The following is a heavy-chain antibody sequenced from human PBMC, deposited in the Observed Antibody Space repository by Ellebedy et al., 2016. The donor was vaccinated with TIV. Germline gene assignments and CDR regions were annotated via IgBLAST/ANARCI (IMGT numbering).Heavy chain of an antibody. CDR2: ISGSGGSK. CDR3: AKGMDYFDY. V-gene: IGHV3-23*01. J-gene: IGHJ4*02. CDR1: GFTFSSSA. Sequence: PGGSLRLSCAASGFTFSSSAVSWVRQAPGKGLEWVSAISGSGGSKFYADSVKGRFTISRDNSKNMLYLQMNSLRAEDTAVHYCAKGMDYFDYWGQGTLVTVSS. D-gene: IGHD5-24*01.